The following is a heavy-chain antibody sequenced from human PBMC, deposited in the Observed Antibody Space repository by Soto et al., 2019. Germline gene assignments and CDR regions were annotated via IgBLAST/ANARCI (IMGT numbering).Heavy chain of an antibody. CDR3: ARGPSGDKVDY. Sequence: QVQLQESGPGLVKPSQTLSLTCTVSGGSISSGDSCWSWIRQPPDKGLEWIGNIYDGGTTYSNPSLKSRITISVDTSKTQFSLKLSSVSAADTAVYYCARGPSGDKVDYWGQGTLVTVSS. D-gene: IGHD7-27*01. CDR1: GGSISSGDSC. CDR2: IYDGGTT. V-gene: IGHV4-30-4*01. J-gene: IGHJ4*02.